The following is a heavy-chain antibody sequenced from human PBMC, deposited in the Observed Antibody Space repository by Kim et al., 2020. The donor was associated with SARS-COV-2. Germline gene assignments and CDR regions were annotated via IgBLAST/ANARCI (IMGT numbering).Heavy chain of an antibody. J-gene: IGHJ4*02. CDR2: IYSGGST. CDR1: GFTVSSNY. Sequence: GGSLRLSCAASGFTVSSNYMSWVRQAPGKGLEWVSVIYSGGSTYYADSVKGRFTISSDNSKNTLYLQLNSLIAEDTAVYYCARDGRLGFGELPYWGQGPPVTGSS. V-gene: IGHV3-53*01. CDR3: ARDGRLGFGELPY. D-gene: IGHD3-10*01.